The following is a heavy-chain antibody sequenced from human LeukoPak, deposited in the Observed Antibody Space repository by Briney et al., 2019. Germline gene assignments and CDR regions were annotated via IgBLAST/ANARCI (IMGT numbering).Heavy chain of an antibody. D-gene: IGHD1-26*01. V-gene: IGHV1-46*01. CDR2: INPSGGST. CDR1: GYTFTSYY. J-gene: IGHJ4*02. Sequence: ASVKVSCKASGYTFTSYYMHWVRQAPGQGLEWMGIINPSGGSTSYAQKFQGRVTMTRDTSTSKVYMELSSLRSEDTAVYYCACSPAVGATPFDYWGQGTLVTVSS. CDR3: ACSPAVGATPFDY.